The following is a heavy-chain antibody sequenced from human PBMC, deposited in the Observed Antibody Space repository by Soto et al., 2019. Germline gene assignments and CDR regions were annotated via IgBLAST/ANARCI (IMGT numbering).Heavy chain of an antibody. D-gene: IGHD2-21*02. CDR3: ARDLWGYCGTDCYPLDV. CDR1: GGSISGYY. J-gene: IGHJ6*02. Sequence: PSETLSLTCTVSGGSISGYYWSWIRQPPGKGLEWIGYMYNTGSTVYNPSFKSRVTISVDTSKSQFSLRLNSVTAADTAVYYCARDLWGYCGTDCYPLDVWGQGTKVTVSS. V-gene: IGHV4-59*01. CDR2: MYNTGST.